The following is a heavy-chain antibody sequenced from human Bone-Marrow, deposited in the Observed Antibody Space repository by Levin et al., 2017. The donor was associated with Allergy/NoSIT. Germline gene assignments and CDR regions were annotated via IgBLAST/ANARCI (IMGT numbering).Heavy chain of an antibody. J-gene: IGHJ4*02. D-gene: IGHD5-18*01. V-gene: IGHV4-59*08. CDR1: GGSISTYY. CDR3: ARHAGPIHLWLMDY. Sequence: MSGGSLRLSCTVSGGSISTYYWSWIRQPPGKGLEWIGYVYYSGSTNYNPSLKSRVTMSVDTSKNHFSLKLSSVTAADTALYYCARHAGPIHLWLMDYWGQGTLVTVSS. CDR2: VYYSGST.